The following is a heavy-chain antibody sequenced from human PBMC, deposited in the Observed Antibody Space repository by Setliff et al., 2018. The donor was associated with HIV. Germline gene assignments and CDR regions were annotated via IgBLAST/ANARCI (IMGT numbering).Heavy chain of an antibody. CDR3: TRQTYYYGSGRYFPPDY. J-gene: IGHJ4*02. V-gene: IGHV1-69*05. CDR2: IVPILNTG. D-gene: IGHD3-10*01. CDR1: GYTFTSYD. Sequence: SVKVSCKASGYTFTSYDISWVRQAPGQGLEWMGGIVPILNTGNYAPKFQGRVTITTDASTSAAYMELSSLRSEDTAVYYCTRQTYYYGSGRYFPPDYWGQGTLVTVSS.